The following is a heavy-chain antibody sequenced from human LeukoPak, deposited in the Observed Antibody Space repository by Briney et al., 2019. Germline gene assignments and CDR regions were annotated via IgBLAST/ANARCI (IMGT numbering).Heavy chain of an antibody. CDR3: ARVVSRDYYYYGMDV. CDR1: GGSISSGGYY. J-gene: IGHJ6*02. V-gene: IGHV4-31*03. CDR2: TYYSGST. D-gene: IGHD3-22*01. Sequence: PSETLSLTCTVSGGSISSGGYYWSWIRQHPGKGLEWIGYTYYSGSTYYNPSLESRVTISVDTSKNQFSLKLSSVTAADTAVYYCARVVSRDYYYYGMDVWGQGTTVTVSS.